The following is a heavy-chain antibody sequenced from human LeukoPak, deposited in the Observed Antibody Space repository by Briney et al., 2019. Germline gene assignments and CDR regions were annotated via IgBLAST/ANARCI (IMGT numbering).Heavy chain of an antibody. CDR3: AKDFYGDYVYAGY. J-gene: IGHJ4*02. Sequence: GGSLRLSCAASGFTFSSYAMNWVRQAPGKGLEWVSGISGSGVSTYYADSVKGRFTISRDNSKNTLYLQMNSLRAEDTAVYYCAKDFYGDYVYAGYWGQGTLVTVSS. CDR1: GFTFSSYA. CDR2: ISGSGVST. D-gene: IGHD4-17*01. V-gene: IGHV3-23*01.